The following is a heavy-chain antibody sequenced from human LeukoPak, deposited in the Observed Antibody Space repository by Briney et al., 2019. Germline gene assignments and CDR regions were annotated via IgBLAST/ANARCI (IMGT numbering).Heavy chain of an antibody. CDR3: ASLLFGELLDY. CDR2: IYYSGST. V-gene: IGHV4-39*07. Sequence: PSETLSLTCTVSGGSISSSSYYWGWIRQPPGRGLEWIGSIYYSGSTYYNPSLKSRVTISVDTSKNQFSLKLSSVTAADTAVYYCASLLFGELLDYWGQGTLVTVSS. J-gene: IGHJ4*02. D-gene: IGHD3-10*01. CDR1: GGSISSSSYY.